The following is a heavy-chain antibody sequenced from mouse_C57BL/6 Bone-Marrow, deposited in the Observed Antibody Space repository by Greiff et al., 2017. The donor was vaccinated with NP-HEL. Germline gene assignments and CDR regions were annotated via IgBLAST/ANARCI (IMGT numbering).Heavy chain of an antibody. Sequence: VQVVESGAELARPGASVKLSCKASGYTFTSYGISWVKQRTGQGLEWIGEIYPRSGNTYYNEKFKGKATLTADKSSSTAYMELRSLTSEDSAVYFCARGEVLLRFAYWGQGTLVTVSA. V-gene: IGHV1-81*01. CDR1: GYTFTSYG. D-gene: IGHD2-10*01. CDR3: ARGEVLLRFAY. J-gene: IGHJ3*01. CDR2: IYPRSGNT.